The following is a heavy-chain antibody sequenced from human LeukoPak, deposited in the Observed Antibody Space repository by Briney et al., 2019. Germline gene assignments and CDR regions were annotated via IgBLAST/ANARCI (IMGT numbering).Heavy chain of an antibody. CDR3: ARDDRPYGHDFDY. CDR1: GFTFRDYN. J-gene: IGHJ4*02. CDR2: IRSKADGGTT. V-gene: IGHV3-49*03. Sequence: GGSLRLSCTASGFTFRDYNINWFRQAPGRGLEWVGFIRSKADGGTTEYAASVKGRFTISRGDSKNVAYLQINNLRAEDTALYYCARDDRPYGHDFDYWGQGTLVTVSS. D-gene: IGHD4-17*01.